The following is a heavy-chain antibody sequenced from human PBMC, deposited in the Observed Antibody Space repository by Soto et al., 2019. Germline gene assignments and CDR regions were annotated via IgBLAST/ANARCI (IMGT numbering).Heavy chain of an antibody. CDR3: ARAPRNDYGDLDALDI. J-gene: IGHJ3*02. CDR2: IYYSGST. CDR1: GGSISSYY. Sequence: QVQLQESGPGLVKPSETLSLTCTVSGGSISSYYWSWIRQPPGKGLEWIGYIYYSGSTNYNPSLKSRVTISVDTSKNQFSLKLRSVTAADTAVYYCARAPRNDYGDLDALDIWGQGTMVTVSS. D-gene: IGHD4-17*01. V-gene: IGHV4-59*01.